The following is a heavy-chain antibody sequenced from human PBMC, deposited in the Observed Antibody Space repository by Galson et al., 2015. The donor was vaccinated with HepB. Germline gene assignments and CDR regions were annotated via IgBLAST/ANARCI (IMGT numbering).Heavy chain of an antibody. CDR3: TGKGSSSSFYAFDV. D-gene: IGHD6-13*01. Sequence: SLRLSCAASGFTFGDLAMSWFRQAPGKGLEWVGFIRNKAYGETTEYAASVKGRFTLSRDDSKSIAYLQMNSLKTEDTAVYYCTGKGSSSSFYAFDVWGQGTMVTVSS. CDR2: IRNKAYGETT. CDR1: GFTFGDLA. V-gene: IGHV3-49*03. J-gene: IGHJ3*01.